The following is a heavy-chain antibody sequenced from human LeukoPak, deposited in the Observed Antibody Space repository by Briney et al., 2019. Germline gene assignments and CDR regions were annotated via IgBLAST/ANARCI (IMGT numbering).Heavy chain of an antibody. J-gene: IGHJ4*02. V-gene: IGHV1-69*04. CDR1: GGTFSSYA. CDR2: IIPILGIA. Sequence: ASVKVSCKASGGTFSSYAISWVRQAPGQGLEWMGRIIPILGIANYAQKFQGRVTITADKSTSTAYMELSSLRSGDTAVYYCARAEPVGYDSSGYYWNWGQGTLVTVSS. D-gene: IGHD3-22*01. CDR3: ARAEPVGYDSSGYYWN.